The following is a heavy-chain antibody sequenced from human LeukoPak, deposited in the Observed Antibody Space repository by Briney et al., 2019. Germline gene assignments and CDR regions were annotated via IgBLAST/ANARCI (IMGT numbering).Heavy chain of an antibody. CDR3: AREDLGAAYFDF. CDR1: GDSVSTNNVA. V-gene: IGHV6-1*01. CDR2: TYYRSKWYN. J-gene: IGHJ4*02. Sequence: SQTLSLTCAISGDSVSTNNVAWNWIRQSPSRGLEWLGRTYYRSKWYNDYAVSVKSRITVNPDTSKNQFSLQLNSVTPDDTAINYCAREDLGAAYFDFWGQGTLVTVSS. D-gene: IGHD3-16*01.